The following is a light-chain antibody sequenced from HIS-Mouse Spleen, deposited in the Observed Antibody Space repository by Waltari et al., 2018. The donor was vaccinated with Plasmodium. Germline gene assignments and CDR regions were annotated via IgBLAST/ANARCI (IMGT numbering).Light chain of an antibody. CDR3: YSTDSSGNHRV. Sequence: SYELTRPPSVSVSPGQTARITCSGDALPKKYAYWYQQKSGQAPVLVIYEDSNRPSGIPERFSGSSSGTMATLTISGAQVEDEADYYCYSTDSSGNHRVFGGGTKLTVL. CDR2: EDS. J-gene: IGLJ3*02. CDR1: ALPKKY. V-gene: IGLV3-10*01.